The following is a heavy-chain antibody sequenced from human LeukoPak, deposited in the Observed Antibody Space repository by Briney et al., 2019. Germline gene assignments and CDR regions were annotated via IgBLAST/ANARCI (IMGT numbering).Heavy chain of an antibody. CDR2: IDPSDSYT. CDR3: ARPYSSSWYEVSAFDY. CDR1: GYSFTSYW. Sequence: GESLKISCKGSGYSFTSYWISWVRQMPGKGLEWMGRIDPSDSYTNYSPSFQGHVTISADKSISTAYLQRSSLKASDTAMYYCARPYSSSWYEVSAFDYWGQGTLVTVSS. J-gene: IGHJ4*02. D-gene: IGHD6-13*01. V-gene: IGHV5-10-1*01.